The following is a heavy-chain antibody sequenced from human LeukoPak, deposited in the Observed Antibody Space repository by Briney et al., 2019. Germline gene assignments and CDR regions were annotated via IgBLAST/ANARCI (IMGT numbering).Heavy chain of an antibody. CDR1: GFTFSGYW. J-gene: IGHJ4*02. Sequence: QAGGSLRLSCADSGFTFSGYWMNWVRQAPGKGLEWVANINQNGGEKYYVDSVKGRFTISRDNGKNSLCLQMNSLSAEDTAVYYCARYRHLGYWGQGTLVTVSS. CDR2: INQNGGEK. V-gene: IGHV3-7*01. CDR3: ARYRHLGY.